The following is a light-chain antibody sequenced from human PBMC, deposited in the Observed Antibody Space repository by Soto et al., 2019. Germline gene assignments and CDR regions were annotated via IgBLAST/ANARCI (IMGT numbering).Light chain of an antibody. CDR3: SSYTTSTTLFYV. Sequence: QSALTQPASVSASPGQSITLSCTGTSSDVGNYDFVSWYQQHPGKAPKLIIYEVTNRPSGVSSRFSGSKSGNTASLTISGLRSEDEAAYYCSSYTTSTTLFYVFXTGTKVTVL. V-gene: IGLV2-14*01. J-gene: IGLJ1*01. CDR2: EVT. CDR1: SSDVGNYDF.